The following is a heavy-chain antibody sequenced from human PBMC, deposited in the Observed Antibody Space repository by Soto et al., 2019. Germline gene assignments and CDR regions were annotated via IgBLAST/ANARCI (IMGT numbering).Heavy chain of an antibody. J-gene: IGHJ4*02. D-gene: IGHD6-19*01. Sequence: SETLSLTCTVSGGYISSYYWSWIRQPPGKGLEWIGYIYYSESTNYNPSLKSRDTISVDTSKNQFSLKLSSVTAADTAVYYCARGVAVAGSYYFDYWGQGTLVTVSS. CDR1: GGYISSYY. CDR3: ARGVAVAGSYYFDY. V-gene: IGHV4-59*01. CDR2: IYYSEST.